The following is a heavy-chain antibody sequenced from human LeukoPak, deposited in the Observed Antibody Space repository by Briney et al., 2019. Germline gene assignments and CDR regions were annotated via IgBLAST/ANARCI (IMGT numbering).Heavy chain of an antibody. D-gene: IGHD4-17*01. J-gene: IGHJ4*02. V-gene: IGHV3-23*01. Sequence: GGSLRLSCAASGFTFSSYAMTWVRQAPGMGLEWVSAISGSGSNTYYADSVKGRFTISRDNSKNTLYLQVDSLRADDTAVYYCASGNGDYAIHPDYWGQGTLVTVSS. CDR3: ASGNGDYAIHPDY. CDR1: GFTFSSYA. CDR2: ISGSGSNT.